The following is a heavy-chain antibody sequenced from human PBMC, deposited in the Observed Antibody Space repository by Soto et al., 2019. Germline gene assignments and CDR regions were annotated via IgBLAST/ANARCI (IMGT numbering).Heavy chain of an antibody. CDR1: GFNFSSYG. V-gene: IGHV3-30*18. Sequence: QVHLVESGGGVVQPGRSLRLSCAASGFNFSSYGMHWVRQAPGKGLEWVSVIIYDGSEKFHADSVRGRFTISRDNAKNTVYLQMNSLRPEDTAVYYCAKADGRTEYDAFEIWGQGTMVTVSS. CDR3: AKADGRTEYDAFEI. J-gene: IGHJ3*02. CDR2: IIYDGSEK. D-gene: IGHD1-1*01.